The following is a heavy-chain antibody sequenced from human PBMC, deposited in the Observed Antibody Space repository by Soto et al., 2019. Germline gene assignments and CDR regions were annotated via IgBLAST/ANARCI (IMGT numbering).Heavy chain of an antibody. CDR1: GGSISRSNW. D-gene: IGHD3-3*02. J-gene: IGHJ3*02. Sequence: QVQLQETGPGLVQPSGTLSLTCAVSGGSISRSNWWSWVRQPPGKGLERIGEIYHSGSTNYNPSLKSRVTISVDKSKNQFSLKLTSVTAADPAVYDCARVLGNDAGDSWGQGTMVTVSS. CDR3: ARVLGNDAGDS. CDR2: IYHSGST. V-gene: IGHV4-4*02.